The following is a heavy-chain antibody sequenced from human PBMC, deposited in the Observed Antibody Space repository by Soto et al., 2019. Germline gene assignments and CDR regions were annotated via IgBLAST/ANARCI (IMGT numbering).Heavy chain of an antibody. V-gene: IGHV3-23*01. CDR2: ISGSGGTA. CDR3: AKGRGQNWKFDY. D-gene: IGHD1-1*01. J-gene: IGHJ4*02. CDR1: GFTFSSYA. Sequence: EVQLLESGGGSVQPGGSLRLSCAASGFTFSSYAMHWVRRPPGKGLAWVSSISGSGGTAYYADPVKGRFAISRDSLVNTLYLQMNSLRAEDTAVYYCAKGRGQNWKFDYWGQGTLVTVSP.